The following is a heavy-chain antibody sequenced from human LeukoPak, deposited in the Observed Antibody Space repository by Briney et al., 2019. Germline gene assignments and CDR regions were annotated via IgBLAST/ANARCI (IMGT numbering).Heavy chain of an antibody. Sequence: ASVKVSCKASGYTFTSYAMHWVRQAPGQGLEWMGWIHTYNGHTNYAQKLQGRVTMTTDTSTSTAYMELRSLRSDDTAVYYCARDQYYDSKGWFDPWGQGTLVTVSS. CDR2: IHTYNGHT. D-gene: IGHD3-22*01. V-gene: IGHV1-18*01. CDR1: GYTFTSYA. J-gene: IGHJ5*02. CDR3: ARDQYYDSKGWFDP.